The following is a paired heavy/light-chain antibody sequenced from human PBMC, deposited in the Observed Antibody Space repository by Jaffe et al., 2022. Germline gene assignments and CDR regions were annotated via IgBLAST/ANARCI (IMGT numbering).Light chain of an antibody. Sequence: SYELTQPPSVSVSPGQTARITCSGDALPKKYVYYYQQKSGQAPVLVIYEDSKRPSGIPERFSGSSSGTMATLTISGAQVEDEADYYCYSGDGSGNKWVFGGGTKLTVL. V-gene: IGLV3-10*01. CDR3: YSGDGSGNKWV. CDR2: EDS. J-gene: IGLJ3*02. CDR1: ALPKKY.
Heavy chain of an antibody. D-gene: IGHD2-21*02. CDR1: GFTFGDYG. CDR3: KSYCGGDCPLVDN. Sequence: EVQLVESGGGLVQPGRSLRLSCTASGFTFGDYGMSWVRQAPGKGLEWVGFIRSKASGEETNYAASVKGRFTISRDDSKNIAYLQMNSLKIEDTGVYYCKSYCGGDCPLVDNWGQGTLVTVSS. V-gene: IGHV3-49*04. J-gene: IGHJ4*02. CDR2: IRSKASGEET.